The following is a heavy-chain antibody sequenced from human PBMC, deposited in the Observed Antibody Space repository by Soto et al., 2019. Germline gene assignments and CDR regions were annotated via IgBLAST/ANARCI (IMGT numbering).Heavy chain of an antibody. V-gene: IGHV3-23*01. D-gene: IGHD2-2*01. CDR2: ISGSGGST. CDR1: GFTFSSYA. CDR3: AKQGYCSSTSCYSDFDY. Sequence: GSLRLSCAASGFTFSSYAMSWVRQAPGKGLEWVSAISGSGGSTYYADSVKGRFTISRDNSKNTLYLQMNSLRAEDTAVYYCAKQGYCSSTSCYSDFDYWGQGTLVTVSS. J-gene: IGHJ4*02.